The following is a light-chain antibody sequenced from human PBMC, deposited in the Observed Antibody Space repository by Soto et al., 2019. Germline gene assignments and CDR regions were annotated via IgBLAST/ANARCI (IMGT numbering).Light chain of an antibody. CDR2: GDN. J-gene: IGLJ2*01. V-gene: IGLV1-44*01. CDR3: AAWDGSLNNVL. Sequence: QAVVTQPPSASGTPGQRVTISCSGSGSSIGTNTVNWYRQLPGTAPKLLIYGDNQQPSGVPDRFSGSKSGTSASLAISGLQSEDEADYYCAAWDGSLNNVLFGGGTKLTVL. CDR1: GSSIGTNT.